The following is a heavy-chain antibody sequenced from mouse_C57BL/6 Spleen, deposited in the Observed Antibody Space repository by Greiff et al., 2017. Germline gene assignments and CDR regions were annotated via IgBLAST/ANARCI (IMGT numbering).Heavy chain of an antibody. Sequence: EVQLQQSGPELVKPGASVKISCKASGYTFTDYYMNWVKQSHGKSLEWIGDINPNNGGTSYNQKFKGKATLTVDKSSSTAYMELLSLTSEDSAVYYCARKAIIGYFEVWGTGTTVTVSS. CDR2: INPNNGGT. D-gene: IGHD1-2*01. CDR3: ARKAIIGYFEV. J-gene: IGHJ1*03. V-gene: IGHV1-26*01. CDR1: GYTFTDYY.